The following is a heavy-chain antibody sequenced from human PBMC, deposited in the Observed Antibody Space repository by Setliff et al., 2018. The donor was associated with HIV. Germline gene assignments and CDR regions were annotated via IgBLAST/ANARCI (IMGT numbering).Heavy chain of an antibody. D-gene: IGHD5-12*01. CDR2: IYHSGST. V-gene: IGHV4-4*02. CDR3: AREISRYSGYEGRMDYFDY. J-gene: IGHJ4*02. Sequence: SETLSLTCAVSGGSISSTNWWSWVRQPPGKGLEWIGEIYHSGSTNYNPPLKSRVTISVDKSKNQFSLRLSSVTAADTAVYYYAREISRYSGYEGRMDYFDYWGRGTLVTVS. CDR1: GGSISSTNW.